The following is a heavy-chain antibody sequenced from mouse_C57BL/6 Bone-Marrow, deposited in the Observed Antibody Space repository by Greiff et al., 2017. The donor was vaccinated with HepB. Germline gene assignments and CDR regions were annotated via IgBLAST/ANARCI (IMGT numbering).Heavy chain of an antibody. CDR3: VRWRLRSWFAY. CDR1: GYTFTSYW. CDR2: IHPNSGST. D-gene: IGHD1-1*01. Sequence: QVQLQQPGAELVKPGASVKLSCKASGYTFTSYWMHWVKQRPGQGLEWIGMIHPNSGSTNYNEKFKSKATLTVDKSSSTAYMQLSSLTSEDSAVYYCVRWRLRSWFAYWGQGTLVTVSA. J-gene: IGHJ3*01. V-gene: IGHV1-64*01.